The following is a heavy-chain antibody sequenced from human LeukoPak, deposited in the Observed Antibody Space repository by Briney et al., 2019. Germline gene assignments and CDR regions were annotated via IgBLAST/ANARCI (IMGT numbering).Heavy chain of an antibody. D-gene: IGHD3/OR15-3a*01. CDR1: GLIFSNYG. CDR2: ISYDGNTE. CDR3: ARGIGTGYFDY. V-gene: IGHV3-30*03. Sequence: GGSLRLSCAASGLIFSNYGMHWVRQAPGKGLQWVAFISYDGNTEYVGDSVQGRFTVSRDNSENTLYLQMNSLRAEDTAVYYCARGIGTGYFDYWGQGTLVTVSS. J-gene: IGHJ4*02.